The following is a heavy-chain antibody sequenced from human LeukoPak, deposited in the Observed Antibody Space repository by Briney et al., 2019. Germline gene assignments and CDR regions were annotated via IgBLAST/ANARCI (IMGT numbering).Heavy chain of an antibody. J-gene: IGHJ4*02. D-gene: IGHD3-22*01. V-gene: IGHV3-30*01. Sequence: GRSLRLSCAASGFTFSSYAMHWVRQAPGKGLEWVAVISYDGSNKYYADSVKGRFTISRDNSKNTLYLQMNSLRAEDTAVYYCARSYDSRGYYPYYFDYWGQGTLVTVSS. CDR2: ISYDGSNK. CDR1: GFTFSSYA. CDR3: ARSYDSRGYYPYYFDY.